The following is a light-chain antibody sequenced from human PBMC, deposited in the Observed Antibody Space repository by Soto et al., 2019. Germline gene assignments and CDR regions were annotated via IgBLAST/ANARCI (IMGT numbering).Light chain of an antibody. CDR1: TSNIGRST. Sequence: QTVLTQPPSASSTPGQTVTISCSGSTSNIGRSTVNWYQQLPGTAPKLLIYTNTERPSGVPDRFSGSRSGTSASLAITGLQADDEAYYYCASWDERLNGYMIFGGGTKLTVL. CDR3: ASWDERLNGYMI. J-gene: IGLJ2*01. CDR2: TNT. V-gene: IGLV1-44*01.